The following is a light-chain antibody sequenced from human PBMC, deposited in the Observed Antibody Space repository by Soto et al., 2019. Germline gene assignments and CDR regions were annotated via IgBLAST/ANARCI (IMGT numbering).Light chain of an antibody. V-gene: IGLV2-14*01. J-gene: IGLJ1*01. Sequence: QSVLTQPASVSGSPGQSITISCTGTSSDVGGYNYVSWYQQHPGKAPKLMIYDVSNRPLGVSNRFSGSKSGNTASLTISGLQAEDEADYYCSSYTSSSTRLYVFGTGTKVTVL. CDR3: SSYTSSSTRLYV. CDR2: DVS. CDR1: SSDVGGYNY.